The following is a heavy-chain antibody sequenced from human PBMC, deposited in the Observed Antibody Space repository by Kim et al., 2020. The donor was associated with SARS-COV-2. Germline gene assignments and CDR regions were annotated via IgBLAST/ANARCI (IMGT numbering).Heavy chain of an antibody. D-gene: IGHD3-16*01. J-gene: IGHJ4*02. CDR1: GYTFTSYA. Sequence: ASVKVSCKASGYTFTSYAMHWVRQAPGQRLEWMGWINAGNCNTKYSQKFQGRVTITRDTSASTAYMELSSLRSEDTAVYYCSRDGGDSDCSAAIDYLRQG. CDR2: INAGNCNT. CDR3: SRDGGDSDCSAAIDY. V-gene: IGHV1-3*01.